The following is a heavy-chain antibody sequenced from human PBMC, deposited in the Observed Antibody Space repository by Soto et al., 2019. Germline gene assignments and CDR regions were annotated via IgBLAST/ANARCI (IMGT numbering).Heavy chain of an antibody. D-gene: IGHD1-26*01. J-gene: IGHJ3*02. CDR1: GGSISSYY. CDR2: IYYSGST. CDR3: ARSGSYYKYAFDI. V-gene: IGHV4-59*08. Sequence: SETLSLTCTVSGGSISSYYWSWIRQPPGKGLEWIGYIYYSGSTNYNPSLKSRVTISVDTSKNQFSLKLSSVTAADTAVYYCARSGSYYKYAFDIWGQGTMVTVS.